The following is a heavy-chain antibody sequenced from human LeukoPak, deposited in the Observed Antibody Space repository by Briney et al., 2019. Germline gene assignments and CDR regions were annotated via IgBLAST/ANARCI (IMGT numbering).Heavy chain of an antibody. Sequence: SETLSLTCTVSGGSISSSSYYWGWIRRPPGKGLEWIGSIYYSGSTYYNPSLKSRVTISVDTSKNQFSLKLSSVSAADTAVYYCASLGYYYYYMDVWGKGTTVTVSS. CDR3: ASLGYYYYYMDV. CDR1: GGSISSSSYY. V-gene: IGHV4-39*01. J-gene: IGHJ6*03. CDR2: IYYSGST.